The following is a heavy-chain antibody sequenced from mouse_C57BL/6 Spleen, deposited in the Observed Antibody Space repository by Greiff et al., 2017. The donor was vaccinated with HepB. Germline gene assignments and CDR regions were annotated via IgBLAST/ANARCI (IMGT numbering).Heavy chain of an antibody. J-gene: IGHJ3*01. D-gene: IGHD2-2*01. CDR3: ARVVTTATFAY. V-gene: IGHV5-17*01. CDR2: ISSGSSTI. CDR1: GFTFSDYG. Sequence: EVKLVESGGGLVKPGGSLKLSCAASGFTFSDYGMHWVRQAPEKGLEWVAYISSGSSTIYYADTVKGRFTISRDNAKNTLCLQMTSLRSEDTAMYYCARVVTTATFAYWGQGTLVTVSA.